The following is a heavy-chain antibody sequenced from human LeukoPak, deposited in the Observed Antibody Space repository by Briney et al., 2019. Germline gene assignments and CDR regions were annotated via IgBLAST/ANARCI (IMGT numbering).Heavy chain of an antibody. CDR2: MNPNSGNT. D-gene: IGHD1-26*01. V-gene: IGHV1-8*02. CDR1: GYTFTSYY. Sequence: ASVKVSCKASGYTFTSYYMHWVRQPTGQGLEWMGWMNPNSGNTGYAQKFQGRVTMTRNTSISTAYMELSSLRSEDTAVYYCASWGVGATFDYWGQGTLVTVSS. J-gene: IGHJ4*02. CDR3: ASWGVGATFDY.